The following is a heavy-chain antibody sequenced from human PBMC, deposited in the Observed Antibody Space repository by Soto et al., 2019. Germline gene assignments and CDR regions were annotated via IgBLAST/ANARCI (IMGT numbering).Heavy chain of an antibody. J-gene: IGHJ6*02. CDR3: ARSAGVRSVFPAV. D-gene: IGHD2-21*01. CDR2: MNPNSGNT. V-gene: IGHV1-8*01. Sequence: QVQLVQSGTEVKKPGASVKVSCKASGYTFTNYDINWVRQATGQGLEWMGWMNPNSGNTGYAQKFQDRVXXTXNXXISTAYMELRSLRSEDTALYYCARSAGVRSVFPAVWGQGTTVTVSS. CDR1: GYTFTNYD.